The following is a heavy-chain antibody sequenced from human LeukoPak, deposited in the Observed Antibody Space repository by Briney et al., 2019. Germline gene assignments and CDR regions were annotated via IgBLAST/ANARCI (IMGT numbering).Heavy chain of an antibody. Sequence: PSETLSLTCTVSGASISAHYRSWIRQPPGKGLEYTGDVYYTGTTNYNPSLQSRVTMSVDTSKNQFSLRLTSVTAADTAVYYCAKFGTYPVHVSYSYYYLDVWGKGTTVTVSS. J-gene: IGHJ6*03. CDR3: AKFGTYPVHVSYSYYYLDV. V-gene: IGHV4-59*11. D-gene: IGHD1-26*01. CDR2: VYYTGTT. CDR1: GASISAHY.